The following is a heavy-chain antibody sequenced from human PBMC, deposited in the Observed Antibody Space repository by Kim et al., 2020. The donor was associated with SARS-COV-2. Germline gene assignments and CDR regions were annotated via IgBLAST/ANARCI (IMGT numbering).Heavy chain of an antibody. CDR3: ARDGHCTSINCHILGGMDV. D-gene: IGHD2-2*02. J-gene: IGHJ6*02. CDR2: IIPIFGSV. V-gene: IGHV1-69*13. Sequence: SVKVSCKASGGTFRTYAFSWLRRAPGQGLEWIGGIIPIFGSVNYAQKFQGRVTITADESTDTAYLELSRLRFEDTAMYYCARDGHCTSINCHILGGMDVWGQGTTITVSS. CDR1: GGTFRTYA.